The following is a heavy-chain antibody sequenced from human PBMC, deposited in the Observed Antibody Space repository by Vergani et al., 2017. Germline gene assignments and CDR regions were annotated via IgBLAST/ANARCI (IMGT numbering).Heavy chain of an antibody. D-gene: IGHD3-9*01. V-gene: IGHV3-13*01. Sequence: VQLVESGGGVVQPGRSLRLSCAASGFTFSSYDMHWVRQATGKGLEWVSAIGTAGDTYYPGSVKGRFTISRENAKNSLYLQMNSLRAGDTAVYYCARSPRWDDILTGPPYGMDVWGQGTTVTVSS. CDR3: ARSPRWDDILTGPPYGMDV. CDR1: GFTFSSYD. CDR2: IGTAGDT. J-gene: IGHJ6*02.